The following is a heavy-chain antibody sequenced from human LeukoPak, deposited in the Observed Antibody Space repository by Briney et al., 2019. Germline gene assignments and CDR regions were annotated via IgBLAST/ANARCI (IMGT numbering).Heavy chain of an antibody. CDR1: GGSISSSSYY. Sequence: NPSETLSPTCTVSGGSISSSSYYWGWIRQPPGKGLEWIGSIYYSGSTYYNPSLKSRVTISVDTSKNQFSLKLSSVTAADTAVYYCARDTTVTTWGRGTLVTVSS. J-gene: IGHJ2*01. CDR2: IYYSGST. CDR3: ARDTTVTT. D-gene: IGHD4-17*01. V-gene: IGHV4-39*02.